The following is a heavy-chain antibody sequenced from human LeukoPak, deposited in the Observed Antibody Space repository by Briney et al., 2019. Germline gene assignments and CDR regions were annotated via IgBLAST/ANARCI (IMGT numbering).Heavy chain of an antibody. CDR1: GFTFSSYG. CDR3: AKDGGDDYGDDRRFDY. D-gene: IGHD4-17*01. Sequence: GGSLRLSCAASGFTFSSYGMHWVRQAPGKGLEWVVVISYDGSNKYYGDSVKGRFTISRDNSKNTLYLQMNSLRAEDTAVYYCAKDGGDDYGDDRRFDYWGQGTLVTVSS. CDR2: ISYDGSNK. J-gene: IGHJ4*02. V-gene: IGHV3-30*18.